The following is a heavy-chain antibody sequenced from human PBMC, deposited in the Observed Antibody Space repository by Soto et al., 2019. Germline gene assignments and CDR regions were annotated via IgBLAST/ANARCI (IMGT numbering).Heavy chain of an antibody. CDR3: ARANHYYYDSSGYFDY. J-gene: IGHJ4*02. V-gene: IGHV4-59*01. Sequence: ETLSLTCTVAGGSISSYYWSWIRQPPGKGLEWIGYIYYSGSTNYNPSLKSRVTISVDTSKNQFSLKLSSVTAADTAVYYCARANHYYYDSSGYFDYWGQGTLVTVSS. CDR1: GGSISSYY. D-gene: IGHD3-22*01. CDR2: IYYSGST.